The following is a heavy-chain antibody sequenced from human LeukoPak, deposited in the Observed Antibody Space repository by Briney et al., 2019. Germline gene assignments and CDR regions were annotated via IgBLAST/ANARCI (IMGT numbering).Heavy chain of an antibody. D-gene: IGHD5-24*01. J-gene: IGHJ4*02. V-gene: IGHV3-30*18. CDR3: AKDYRDGYTSYYFDY. CDR1: GFTFSSYG. Sequence: GGSLRLSCAASGFTFSSYGMHWVRQAPGKGLEWVAVIPYDGSNKYYADSVKGRFTISRDNSKNTLYLQMNSLRAEDTAVYYCAKDYRDGYTSYYFDYWGQGTLVTVSS. CDR2: IPYDGSNK.